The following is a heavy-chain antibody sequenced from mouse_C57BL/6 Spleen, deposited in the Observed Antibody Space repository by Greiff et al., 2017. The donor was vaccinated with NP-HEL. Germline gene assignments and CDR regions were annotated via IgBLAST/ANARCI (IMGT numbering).Heavy chain of an antibody. V-gene: IGHV1-39*01. D-gene: IGHD2-5*01. Sequence: VQLQQSGPELVKPGASVKISCKASGYSFTDYNMNWVKQSNGKSLEWIGVINPNYGTTSYNQKFKGKATLTVDQSSSTAYVQLNSLTSEDSAVYYCARGRYSNEDYYAMDYWGQGTSVTVSS. CDR1: GYSFTDYN. CDR3: ARGRYSNEDYYAMDY. CDR2: INPNYGTT. J-gene: IGHJ4*01.